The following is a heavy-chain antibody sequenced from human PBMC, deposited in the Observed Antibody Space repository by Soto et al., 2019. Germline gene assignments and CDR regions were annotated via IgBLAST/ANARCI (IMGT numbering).Heavy chain of an antibody. CDR1: GFTFSSYS. CDR2: ISSSSSYI. J-gene: IGHJ5*02. V-gene: IGHV3-21*01. Sequence: PGGSLRLSCAASGFTFSSYSMNWVRQAPGKGLEWVSSISSSSSYIYYADSVKGRFTISRDNAKNSLYLQMNSLRAEDTAVYYCARDAGYCSSTSCYAGGWFGPWGQGTLVTVSS. CDR3: ARDAGYCSSTSCYAGGWFGP. D-gene: IGHD2-2*01.